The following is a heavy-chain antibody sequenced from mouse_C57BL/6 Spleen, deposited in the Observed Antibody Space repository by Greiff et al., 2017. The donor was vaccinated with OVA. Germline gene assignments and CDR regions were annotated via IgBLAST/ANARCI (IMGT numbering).Heavy chain of an antibody. J-gene: IGHJ4*01. Sequence: QVQLQQPGTELVKPGASVKLSCKASGYTFTSYWMHWVKQRPGQGLEWIGNINPSNGGTNYNENFKSKATLTVDKSSSTAYMQLSSLTSEDSAVYYCARSWNYYGSPYYYAMDYWGQGTSVTVSS. V-gene: IGHV1-53*01. CDR3: ARSWNYYGSPYYYAMDY. D-gene: IGHD1-1*01. CDR2: INPSNGGT. CDR1: GYTFTSYW.